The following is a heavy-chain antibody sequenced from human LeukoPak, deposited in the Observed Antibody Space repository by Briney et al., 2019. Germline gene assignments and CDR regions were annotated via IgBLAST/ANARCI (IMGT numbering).Heavy chain of an antibody. V-gene: IGHV3-11*01. D-gene: IGHD2-2*01. J-gene: IGHJ4*02. Sequence: GGSLRLSCAASGFTFSDYYMSWIRQAPGKGLEWVSYISSSGSTIYYADSVKGRFTISRDNAKNSLYLLMNSLRAEDTAVYYCARVGYCSSTSCYDLDYWGQGTLVTVSS. CDR3: ARVGYCSSTSCYDLDY. CDR1: GFTFSDYY. CDR2: ISSSGSTI.